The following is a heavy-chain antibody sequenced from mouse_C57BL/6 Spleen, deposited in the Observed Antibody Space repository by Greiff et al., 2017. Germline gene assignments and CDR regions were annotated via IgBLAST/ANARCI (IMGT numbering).Heavy chain of an antibody. Sequence: QVQLQQPGAELVKPGASVKMSCKASGYTFTSYWITWVKQRPGQGLEWIGDIYPGRGSTNYNAKFKSKATLTVDTSSSSAYMQLSSLTSEDSAVYYCARLVTTFAMDYWGQGTSVTVSS. CDR2: IYPGRGST. CDR3: ARLVTTFAMDY. CDR1: GYTFTSYW. J-gene: IGHJ4*01. V-gene: IGHV1-55*01. D-gene: IGHD2-2*01.